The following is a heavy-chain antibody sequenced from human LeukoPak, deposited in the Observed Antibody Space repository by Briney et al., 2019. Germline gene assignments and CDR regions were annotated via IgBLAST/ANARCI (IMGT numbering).Heavy chain of an antibody. Sequence: ASVKVSCKASGYTFTGYYMHWVRQAPGQGLEWMGWINPNSGGTNYAQKFQGRVTMTRDTSISTAYMELSRLRSDDTAVYYCAKDSPPVTSTGPGPFDPWGQGTLVTVSS. CDR2: INPNSGGT. D-gene: IGHD1-1*01. CDR1: GYTFTGYY. J-gene: IGHJ5*02. V-gene: IGHV1-2*02. CDR3: AKDSPPVTSTGPGPFDP.